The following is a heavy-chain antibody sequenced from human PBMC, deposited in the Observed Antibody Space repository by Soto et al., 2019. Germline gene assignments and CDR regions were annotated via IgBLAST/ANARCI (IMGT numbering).Heavy chain of an antibody. CDR3: ATSYGSGSRPFDY. J-gene: IGHJ4*02. CDR1: GYTFSSYY. Sequence: ASVKVSCKASGYTFSSYYIHWVRQAPGQGLEWMGIINPSGGSTNYAQKFQDRVTIIADKSTSTAYMQLSSLRSEDTAIYYCATSYGSGSRPFDYWGQGTLVTVSS. D-gene: IGHD3-10*01. V-gene: IGHV1-46*01. CDR2: INPSGGST.